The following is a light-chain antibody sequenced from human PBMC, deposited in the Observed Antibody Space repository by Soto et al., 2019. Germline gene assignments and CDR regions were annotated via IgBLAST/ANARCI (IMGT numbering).Light chain of an antibody. J-gene: IGLJ1*01. Sequence: QSALTQPASVSGSPGQSITISCTGTSSDVGGYNYVSWYQQHPGKAPKLMIYEVSNRPSGVSNRFSGSKSGNTASLTISGLQAEDEGDYYCNSYTTNSTRVFGTGTKVTV. V-gene: IGLV2-14*01. CDR1: SSDVGGYNY. CDR2: EVS. CDR3: NSYTTNSTRV.